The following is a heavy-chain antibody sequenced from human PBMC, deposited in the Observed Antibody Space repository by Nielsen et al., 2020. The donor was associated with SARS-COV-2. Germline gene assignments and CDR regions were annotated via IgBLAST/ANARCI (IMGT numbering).Heavy chain of an antibody. Sequence: SETLSLTCTVSGGSISSSSFYWGWIRQPPGQGLEWIGSIYYSGSTYYNPSLKSRVTISVDTSKNQFSLKLSSVTAADTAVYYCARDSTAAIGGAWFDPWGQGTLVTVSS. V-gene: IGHV4-39*02. CDR2: IYYSGST. CDR3: ARDSTAAIGGAWFDP. D-gene: IGHD2-2*02. CDR1: GGSISSSSFY. J-gene: IGHJ5*02.